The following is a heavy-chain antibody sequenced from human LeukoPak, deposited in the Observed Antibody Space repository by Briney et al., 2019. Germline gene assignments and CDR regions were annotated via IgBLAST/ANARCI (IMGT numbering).Heavy chain of an antibody. V-gene: IGHV3-15*01. CDR2: INTNKNGGTT. D-gene: IGHD7-27*01. Sequence: GGFLRLSCAASGFTFDDYAMTCVRQAPGRGLEWVGRINTNKNGGTTDYGAPVKGRFSISRDDSTSTLYLQMNSLKSEDTAVYYCTSTLGYWGQGTLVTVSS. CDR3: TSTLGY. J-gene: IGHJ4*02. CDR1: GFTFDDYA.